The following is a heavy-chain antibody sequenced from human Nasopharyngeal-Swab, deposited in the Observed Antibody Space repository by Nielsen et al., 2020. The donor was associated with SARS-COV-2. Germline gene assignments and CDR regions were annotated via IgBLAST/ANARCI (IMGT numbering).Heavy chain of an antibody. CDR1: GFTFSSYA. CDR2: ISGSGGST. D-gene: IGHD4-17*01. J-gene: IGHJ6*03. V-gene: IGHV3-23*01. Sequence: GESVKISGAASGFTFSSYAMSWVRQDPGKGLEWVSAISGSGGSTYYADSVKGRFTISRDNSKNTLYLQMNSLRAEDTAVYYCAKYYCDYPYYYYYMDVWGKGTTVTVSS. CDR3: AKYYCDYPYYYYYMDV.